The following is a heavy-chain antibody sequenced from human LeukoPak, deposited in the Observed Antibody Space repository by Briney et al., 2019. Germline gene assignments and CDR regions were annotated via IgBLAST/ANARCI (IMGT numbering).Heavy chain of an antibody. CDR1: GFTFSSHS. J-gene: IGHJ4*02. CDR2: ISSSSSYT. Sequence: KPGGSLRLSCAASGFTFSSHSMNWVRQAPGKGLEWVSSISSSSSYTYSAHSLKGRFTISRDTSKNSLYLQMNSLRAEDTAVYYCARAGYCSGGSCYHDFDYWGQGTLVTVSS. CDR3: ARAGYCSGGSCYHDFDY. D-gene: IGHD2-15*01. V-gene: IGHV3-21*01.